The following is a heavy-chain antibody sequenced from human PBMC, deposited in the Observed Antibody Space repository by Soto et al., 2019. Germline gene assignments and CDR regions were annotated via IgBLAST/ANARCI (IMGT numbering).Heavy chain of an antibody. CDR2: ISYDGSNK. V-gene: IGHV3-30-3*01. CDR1: GFTFSSYA. CDR3: ARDPVPPVDY. D-gene: IGHD2-2*01. J-gene: IGHJ4*02. Sequence: QAQLMESGGGVVQPGRSLRLSCAASGFTFSSYAMHWVRQAPGKGLERVAVISYDGSNKYYVDSVKGRFTISRDNSNNTLYLEMNSLRAEDTAVYYCARDPVPPVDYWGQGTLVTVSS.